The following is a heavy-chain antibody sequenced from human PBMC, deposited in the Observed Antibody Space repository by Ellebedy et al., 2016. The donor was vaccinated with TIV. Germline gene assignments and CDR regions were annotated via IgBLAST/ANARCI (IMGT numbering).Heavy chain of an antibody. Sequence: SETLSLTXNVSGGSISGTYTSYYWGWIRQPPGKGLEWIGSIYDSGRTHYNPSLKSRVTISVDTSKNQFSLKLNSVTAADTAFYYCARDTCTAGGCYVGHWGQGTLVTVSS. J-gene: IGHJ5*02. CDR2: IYDSGRT. CDR3: ARDTCTAGGCYVGH. CDR1: GGSISGTYTSYY. D-gene: IGHD2-15*01. V-gene: IGHV4-39*02.